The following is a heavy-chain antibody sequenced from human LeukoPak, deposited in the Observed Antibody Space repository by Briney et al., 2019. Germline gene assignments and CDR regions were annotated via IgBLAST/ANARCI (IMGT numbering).Heavy chain of an antibody. Sequence: GGSLRLSCAASGFTFSTYCMHWVRQAPGKGLEWVAVIWYDGSIKYYADSVKGRFTISRDNSKNTLYLQMNNLRAEDPAVYYCARAVGPFDIWGQGTLVIVSS. CDR3: ARAVGPFDI. CDR2: IWYDGSIK. CDR1: GFTFSTYC. J-gene: IGHJ3*02. V-gene: IGHV3-33*01.